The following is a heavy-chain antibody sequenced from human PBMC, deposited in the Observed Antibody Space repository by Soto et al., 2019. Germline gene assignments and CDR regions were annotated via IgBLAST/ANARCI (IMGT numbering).Heavy chain of an antibody. Sequence: ASVKVSCKASGYTFTSYGISWVRQAPGQGLEWMGWISAYNGNTNYAQKLQGGVTMTTDTSTSTAYMELRSLRSDDTAVYYCARTLLSGSGSQPPTFDYWGQGTLVTVSS. CDR2: ISAYNGNT. J-gene: IGHJ4*02. CDR1: GYTFTSYG. V-gene: IGHV1-18*01. CDR3: ARTLLSGSGSQPPTFDY. D-gene: IGHD3-10*01.